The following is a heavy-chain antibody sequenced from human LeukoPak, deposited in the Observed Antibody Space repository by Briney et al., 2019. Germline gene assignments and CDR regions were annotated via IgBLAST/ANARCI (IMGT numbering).Heavy chain of an antibody. CDR3: TKGADDYKTGY. CDR2: FHPSGTT. V-gene: IGHV4-31*02. Sequence: PSQTLSLICSVSGNSVINDNSIRSWTRQHPEKGLEWIGHFHPSGTTYYNPSLRSRLTISIDTSNNHFSLEMTSMTAADTAVYYCTKGADDYKTGYWGQGTLVTVSS. D-gene: IGHD5-24*01. CDR1: GNSVINDNSI. J-gene: IGHJ1*01.